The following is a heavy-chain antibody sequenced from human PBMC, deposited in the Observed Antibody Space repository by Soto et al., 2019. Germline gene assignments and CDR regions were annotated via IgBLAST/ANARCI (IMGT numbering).Heavy chain of an antibody. CDR2: IYHSGST. V-gene: IGHV4-4*02. CDR1: GGSISSSNW. Sequence: PSETLSLTCAVSGGSISSSNWWSWVRQPPGKGLEWIGEIYHSGSTNYNPSLKSRVTISVDKSKNQFSLKLSSVTAADTAVYYCARDRPIFGVVIISGYGMDVWGQGTTVTSP. CDR3: ARDRPIFGVVIISGYGMDV. D-gene: IGHD3-3*01. J-gene: IGHJ6*02.